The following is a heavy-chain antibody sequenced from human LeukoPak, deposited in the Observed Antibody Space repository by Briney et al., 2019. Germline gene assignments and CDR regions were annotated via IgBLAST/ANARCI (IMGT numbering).Heavy chain of an antibody. CDR1: GFTFSSYP. V-gene: IGHV3-23*01. D-gene: IGHD6-19*01. CDR3: AKYSSGWCFEY. Sequence: PGGSLRLSCAASGFTFSSYPMSWVRQAPGKGLEWVSGISASGGSTYYADPVKGRFTNYIDNSKNTLYLHIKSLTAKATAVYSCAKYSSGWCFEYWGEGTLVTVSS. CDR2: ISASGGST. J-gene: IGHJ4*02.